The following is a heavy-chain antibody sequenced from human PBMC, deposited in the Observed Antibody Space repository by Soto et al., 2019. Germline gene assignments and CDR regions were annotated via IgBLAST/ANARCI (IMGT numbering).Heavy chain of an antibody. CDR1: GYTFTSYG. Sequence: QAQLVQSGGEVKKPGASVKVSCKASGYTFTSYGVTWVRQAPGQGLEWMGWISGYNGNTNYAQKFQGRVTMTTDTSTNTGYMELRSLRSDDTAVYYCAREIPTTETSFAFDMWGQGTMVTVSS. J-gene: IGHJ3*02. CDR3: AREIPTTETSFAFDM. V-gene: IGHV1-18*01. CDR2: ISGYNGNT.